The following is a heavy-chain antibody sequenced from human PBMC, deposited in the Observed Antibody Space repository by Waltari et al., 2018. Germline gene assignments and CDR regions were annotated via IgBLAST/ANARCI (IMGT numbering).Heavy chain of an antibody. CDR1: GGSISSYY. V-gene: IGHV4-59*01. D-gene: IGHD6-19*01. CDR2: IYYSGST. CDR3: AREGEAGNIDY. J-gene: IGHJ4*02. Sequence: QVQLQESGPGLVKPSETLSLTCTVSGGSISSYYWSWIRQPPGKGLEWIGYIYYSGSTNYNPSLKSRVTISVDTSKNQFSLKLSSVTAADTAVYYCAREGEAGNIDYWGQGTLVTVSS.